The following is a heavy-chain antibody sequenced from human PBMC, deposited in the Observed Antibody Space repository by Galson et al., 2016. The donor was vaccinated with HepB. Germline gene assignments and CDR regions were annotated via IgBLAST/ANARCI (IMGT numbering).Heavy chain of an antibody. J-gene: IGHJ6*02. CDR2: IYPGDSDT. Sequence: QSGAEVKKPGESLNISCTGSGYPFTTFWIGWVRQLPGKGLEWMGIIYPGDSDTRYSPSFEGQVTISADTSSTYLQLKNLRASDTAKYFCARRGGTYMRSTGLDFWGQGTTVTVSS. CDR3: ARRGGTYMRSTGLDF. V-gene: IGHV5-51*01. CDR1: GYPFTTFW. D-gene: IGHD1-26*01.